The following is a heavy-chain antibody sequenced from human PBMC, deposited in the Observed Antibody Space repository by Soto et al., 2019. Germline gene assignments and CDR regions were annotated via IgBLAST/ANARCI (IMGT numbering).Heavy chain of an antibody. Sequence: LRLSCAASGFTFSDYYMSWIRQAPGKGLEWVSYISSSSSYTNYADSVKGRFTISRDNAKNSLYLQMNSLRAEDTAVYYCARDGVAATTLNWFDPWGQGTLVTVSS. CDR1: GFTFSDYY. V-gene: IGHV3-11*06. CDR3: ARDGVAATTLNWFDP. J-gene: IGHJ5*02. CDR2: ISSSSSYT. D-gene: IGHD2-15*01.